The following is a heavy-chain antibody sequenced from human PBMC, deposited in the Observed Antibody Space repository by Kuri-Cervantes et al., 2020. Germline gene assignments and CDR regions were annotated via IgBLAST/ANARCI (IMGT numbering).Heavy chain of an antibody. J-gene: IGHJ6*02. D-gene: IGHD2-15*01. Sequence: ASVKVSCKASGYTFTGYYMHWVRQAPGQGLEWMGWINPNSGGTNYAQKFQGRVTMTRDTSISTAYMELSRLRSDDTAVYYCARDRGVVVVVAATLLYGYYYGMDVWGQGTTVTVSS. CDR3: ARDRGVVVVVAATLLYGYYYGMDV. V-gene: IGHV1-2*02. CDR1: GYTFTGYY. CDR2: INPNSGGT.